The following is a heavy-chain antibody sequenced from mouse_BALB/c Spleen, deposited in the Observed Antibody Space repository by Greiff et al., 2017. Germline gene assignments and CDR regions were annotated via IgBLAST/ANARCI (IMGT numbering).Heavy chain of an antibody. CDR1: GFNIKDYY. D-gene: IGHD1-1*01. J-gene: IGHJ2*01. CDR3: NAWVTTVVAGDD. V-gene: IGHV14-4*02. Sequence: VQLQQSGAELVRSGASVKLSCTASGFNIKDYYMHWVKQRPEQGLEWIGWIDPENGDTEYAPKFQGKATMTADTSSNTAYLQLSSLTSEDTAVYYCNAWVTTVVAGDDWGQGTTLTVSS. CDR2: IDPENGDT.